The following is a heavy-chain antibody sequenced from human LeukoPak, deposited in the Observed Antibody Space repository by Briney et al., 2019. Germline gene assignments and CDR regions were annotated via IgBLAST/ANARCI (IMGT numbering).Heavy chain of an antibody. D-gene: IGHD4/OR15-4a*01. V-gene: IGHV3-21*01. CDR2: ISSNSNNI. CDR1: GFIISNHN. Sequence: PGGSLRLSCAASGFIISNHNMNWVRRAPGKGLEWVSSISSNSNNINYADSVKGRFTISRDNPKNSLYLQMNSLRVEDTAMYYCVRIPNGANFPNWFDPWGQGTLVTVSS. CDR3: VRIPNGANFPNWFDP. J-gene: IGHJ5*02.